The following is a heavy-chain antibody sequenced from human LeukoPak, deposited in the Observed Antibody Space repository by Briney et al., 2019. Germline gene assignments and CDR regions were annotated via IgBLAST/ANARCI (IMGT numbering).Heavy chain of an antibody. D-gene: IGHD2-15*01. J-gene: IGHJ4*02. CDR3: ASSRGYCSGGSCYHFDY. CDR1: GGSFSGYY. V-gene: IGHV4-34*01. Sequence: SGTLSLTCAVYGGSFSGYYWSWIRQPPGKGLEWIGEINHSGSTNYNPSLKSRVTISVDTSKNQFSLKLSSVTAADTAVYYCASSRGYCSGGSCYHFDYWGQGTLVTVSS. CDR2: INHSGST.